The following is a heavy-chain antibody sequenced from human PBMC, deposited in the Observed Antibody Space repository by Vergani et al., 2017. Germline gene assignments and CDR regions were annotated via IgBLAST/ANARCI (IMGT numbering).Heavy chain of an antibody. CDR3: ARHDIVVVVAATENWYFDI. D-gene: IGHD2-15*01. V-gene: IGHV4-61*01. CDR1: GGSVSSGSYY. CDR2: IYYSGST. Sequence: QVQLQESGPGLVKPSETLSLTCTVSGGSVSSGSYYWSWIRQPPGKGLEWIGYIYYSGSTNYNPSLKSRVTISVDTSKNQFSLKLSSVTAADTAMYYCARHDIVVVVAATENWYFDIWGSGTLVTVSS. J-gene: IGHJ2*01.